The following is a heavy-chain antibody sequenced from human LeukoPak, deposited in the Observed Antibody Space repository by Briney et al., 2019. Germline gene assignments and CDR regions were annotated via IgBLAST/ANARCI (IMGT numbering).Heavy chain of an antibody. Sequence: PSETLSLTCAVYGESFSSYYWSWIRQSPGKGLEWIAEINHRGDANYNASVKSRVTISVDTSKNQFSLKLTSLTAADTAVYFCARGPTISETGYFDSWGQGTLVTVSS. CDR3: ARGPTISETGYFDS. CDR2: INHRGDA. J-gene: IGHJ4*03. D-gene: IGHD1-1*01. V-gene: IGHV4-34*01. CDR1: GESFSSYY.